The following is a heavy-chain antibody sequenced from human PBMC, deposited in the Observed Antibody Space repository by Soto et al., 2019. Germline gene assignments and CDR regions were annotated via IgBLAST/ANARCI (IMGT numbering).Heavy chain of an antibody. J-gene: IGHJ3*02. CDR2: ISSSSSYI. V-gene: IGHV3-21*01. CDR3: ARDDCSGGSCYSGIGAFDI. CDR1: GFTFSSYS. Sequence: PGGSLRLSCAASGFTFSSYSMNWVRQAPGKGLEWVSSISSSSSYIYYADSVKGRFTISRDNAKNSLYLQMNSLRAEDTAVYYCARDDCSGGSCYSGIGAFDIWGQGTMVTVSS. D-gene: IGHD2-15*01.